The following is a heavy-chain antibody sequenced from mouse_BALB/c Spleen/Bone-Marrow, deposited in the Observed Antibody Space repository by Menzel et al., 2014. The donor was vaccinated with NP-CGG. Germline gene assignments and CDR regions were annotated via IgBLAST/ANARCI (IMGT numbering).Heavy chain of an antibody. D-gene: IGHD1-1*01. CDR1: GFNIKDTY. J-gene: IGHJ3*01. CDR3: ALYYYGSSGFAY. Sequence: EVQVVESGAELVKPGASVKLSCTASGFNIKDTYMHWVKQRPEQGLEWIGRTDPANGNTKYDPKFQGKATITAGTSSNTAYLQLSSLTSEDTAVYYCALYYYGSSGFAYWGQGTLVTVSA. V-gene: IGHV14-3*02. CDR2: TDPANGNT.